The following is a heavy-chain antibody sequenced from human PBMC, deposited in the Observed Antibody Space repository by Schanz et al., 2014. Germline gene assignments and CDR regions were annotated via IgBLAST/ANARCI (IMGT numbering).Heavy chain of an antibody. J-gene: IGHJ3*02. CDR1: GFTFSNNW. V-gene: IGHV3-74*01. D-gene: IGHD2-8*01. CDR2: IDGEGSDT. Sequence: LLVESGGGLVQPGGSLRLSCAASGFTFSNNWIHWFRQGPGKGLSWVARIDGEGSDTRYADSVKGRFTISRDNAKNSLFLQMNSLRADDTAVYYCARDMLRRYGALEIWGRGTMVTVSS. CDR3: ARDMLRRYGALEI.